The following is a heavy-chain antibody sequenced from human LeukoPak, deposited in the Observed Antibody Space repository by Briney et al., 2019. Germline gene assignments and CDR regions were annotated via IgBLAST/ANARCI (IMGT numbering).Heavy chain of an antibody. CDR3: ARGLRVSPAFDY. V-gene: IGHV1-2*02. CDR1: GYTFTDYY. D-gene: IGHD2-2*01. Sequence: GASVKVSCKTSGYTFTDYYMHWVRQAPGQGLEWMAWIDPKSGATNYAQRFQGRVTMTRDTSIITAYMELSRLRSDDTAVYYCARGLRVSPAFDYWGQGTLVTVSS. J-gene: IGHJ4*02. CDR2: IDPKSGAT.